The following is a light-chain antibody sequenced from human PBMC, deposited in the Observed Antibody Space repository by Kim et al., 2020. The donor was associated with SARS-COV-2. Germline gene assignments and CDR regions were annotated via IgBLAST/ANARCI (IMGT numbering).Light chain of an antibody. CDR2: AAS. CDR1: QSISSY. CDR3: QQSYSTPRGT. V-gene: IGKV1-39*01. J-gene: IGKJ1*01. Sequence: DIQMTQSPSSLSASVGDRVTITCRASQSISSYLNWYQLKPGKAPKLLIYAASSLQSGVPSRFSGSGSGTDFTLTISSLQPEDFATYYCQQSYSTPRGTFGQGTKVDIK.